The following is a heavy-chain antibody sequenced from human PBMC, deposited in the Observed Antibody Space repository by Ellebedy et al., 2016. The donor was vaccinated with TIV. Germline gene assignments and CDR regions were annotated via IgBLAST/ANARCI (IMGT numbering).Heavy chain of an antibody. CDR3: SFKGVATRVY. J-gene: IGHJ4*02. V-gene: IGHV3-23*01. Sequence: PGGSLRLSCAASGFTFTNYAMNWVRQAPGKGLEGVSAVSNSGDSTYYADSVQGRVTISRDNSKNTLYLQMSSLRAEDTAVYYCSFKGVATRVYWGQGTLVTVAS. CDR1: GFTFTNYA. CDR2: VSNSGDST. D-gene: IGHD4-23*01.